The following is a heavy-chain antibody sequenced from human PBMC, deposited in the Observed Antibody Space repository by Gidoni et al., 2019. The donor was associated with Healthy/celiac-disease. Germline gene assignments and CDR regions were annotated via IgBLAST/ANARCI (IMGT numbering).Heavy chain of an antibody. CDR2: IKSKTDGGTT. CDR1: GFTSNNAW. Sequence: EVQLVESGGGLVKPGGSLRLSCAASGFTSNNAWMSWVRQAPGKGLEWVGRIKSKTDGGTTDYAAPVKGRFTISKDDSKNTLYLQMHSLKTEDTAVYYCTTEWYYFDSSGGLLDWGQGTLVTVSS. CDR3: TTEWYYFDSSGGLLD. D-gene: IGHD3-22*01. V-gene: IGHV3-15*01. J-gene: IGHJ4*02.